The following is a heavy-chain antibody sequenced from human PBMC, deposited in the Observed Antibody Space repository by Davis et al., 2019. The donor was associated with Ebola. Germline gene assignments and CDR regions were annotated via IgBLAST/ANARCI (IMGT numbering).Heavy chain of an antibody. CDR2: ISAYNGNT. CDR1: GYSFTNYG. Sequence: ASVKVSCKASGYSFTNYGINWVRRAPGRGLGWLGWISAYNGNTNYAQSFQGRVTLTTDTSTSTASMELKFLRSDDTAMYYCARGGLLFWVDFWGQGTLVTVSS. CDR3: ARGGLLFWVDF. J-gene: IGHJ4*02. D-gene: IGHD2-21*01. V-gene: IGHV1-18*01.